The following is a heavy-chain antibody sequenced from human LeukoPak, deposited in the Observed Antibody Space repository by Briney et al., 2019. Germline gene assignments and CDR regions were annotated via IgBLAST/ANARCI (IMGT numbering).Heavy chain of an antibody. J-gene: IGHJ4*02. D-gene: IGHD3-10*01. CDR3: ARDPPGSGSLDY. V-gene: IGHV4-38-2*02. CDR1: GYSISSGYY. Sequence: SETLSLTCTVSGYSISSGYYWGWIRQPPGKGLEWIGSIYHSGSTYYNPSLKSRVTISVDTSKNQFSLKLSSATAADTAVYYCARDPPGSGSLDYWGQGTLVTVSS. CDR2: IYHSGST.